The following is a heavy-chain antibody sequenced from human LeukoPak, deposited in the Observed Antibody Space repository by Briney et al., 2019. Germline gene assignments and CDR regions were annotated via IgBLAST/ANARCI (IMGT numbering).Heavy chain of an antibody. V-gene: IGHV3-23*01. CDR2: ISNSGGVT. CDR1: RFTFSSYA. J-gene: IGHJ1*01. D-gene: IGHD2-15*01. Sequence: GGSLRLSCAASRFTFSSYAMSWVRQAPGKGLERVAAISNSGGVTFYSDSGKGRFTIARDNSKNTLYLQMNSLRVDDTAVYYCAQQLGYCSGGTCYFTYWGQGTLVTVSS. CDR3: AQQLGYCSGGTCYFTY.